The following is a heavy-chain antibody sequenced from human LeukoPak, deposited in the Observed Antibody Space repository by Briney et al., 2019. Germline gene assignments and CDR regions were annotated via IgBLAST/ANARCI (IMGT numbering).Heavy chain of an antibody. Sequence: SETLSLTCAVSGGSISNYYWSWIRQPPGKGLEWIGYIYSSGSTNYNPSLKSRVTISIDTSKNQFSLKLNSVTAADTAVYYCARLGGYTYGSLDYWGQGTLVTVSS. V-gene: IGHV4-59*08. CDR2: IYSSGST. CDR3: ARLGGYTYGSLDY. D-gene: IGHD5-18*01. CDR1: GGSISNYY. J-gene: IGHJ4*02.